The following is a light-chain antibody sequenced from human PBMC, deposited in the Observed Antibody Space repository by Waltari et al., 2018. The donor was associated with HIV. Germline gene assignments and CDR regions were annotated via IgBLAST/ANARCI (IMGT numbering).Light chain of an antibody. V-gene: IGLV1-47*01. CDR2: RND. Sequence: QSVLTQPPSASGTPGQRVTISCSGTSSNIGNNYVSWYQQLPGTAPKLLIYRNDQRPSGVPDRFSGSKSGTSASLAISGLRSEDEADYYCSSYTSSSTLVFGGGTKLTVL. J-gene: IGLJ3*02. CDR3: SSYTSSSTLV. CDR1: SSNIGNNY.